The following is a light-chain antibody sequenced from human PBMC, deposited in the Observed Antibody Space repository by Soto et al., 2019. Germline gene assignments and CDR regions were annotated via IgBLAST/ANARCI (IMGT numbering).Light chain of an antibody. V-gene: IGKV3-11*01. Sequence: EIVLRQAPATLSLSPGERATLSCRASQSPRGHLAWYQQKPGQAPRLLIYEAFNRATGIPARFSGSGSGTDFNLTINSLEPEDFAVYYCQQRDNWPLTFGGGTKVEV. CDR3: QQRDNWPLT. J-gene: IGKJ4*01. CDR2: EAF. CDR1: QSPRGH.